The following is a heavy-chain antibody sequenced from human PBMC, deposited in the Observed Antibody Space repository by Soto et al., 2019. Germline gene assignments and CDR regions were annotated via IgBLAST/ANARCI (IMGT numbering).Heavy chain of an antibody. D-gene: IGHD1-26*01. CDR3: AKGGEWELLNDWFDP. V-gene: IGHV3-23*01. Sequence: EVQLLESGGGLVQPGGPLRLSCAASGFTFSSYARSWVRQPPGKGLEGVSAISGSGGSTYYADSVKGRFTISRDNSKNTLYLQMNSLRAEDTAVYYCAKGGEWELLNDWFDPWGQGTLVTVSS. J-gene: IGHJ5*02. CDR2: ISGSGGST. CDR1: GFTFSSYA.